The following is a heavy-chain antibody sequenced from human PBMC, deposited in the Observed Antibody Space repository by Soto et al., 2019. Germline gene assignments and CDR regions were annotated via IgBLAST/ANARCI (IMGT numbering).Heavy chain of an antibody. J-gene: IGHJ4*02. CDR3: ARGPGGIAAAGNY. CDR1: GGSFSGYY. D-gene: IGHD6-13*01. Sequence: QVQLQQWGAGLLKPSETLSLTCAVYGGSFSGYYWSWIRQPPGKGLEWIGEINHSGSTNYNPSLKGRVTTSVDTSKNQFPLKLSSVTAADTAVYYCARGPGGIAAAGNYWGQGTLVTVSS. V-gene: IGHV4-34*01. CDR2: INHSGST.